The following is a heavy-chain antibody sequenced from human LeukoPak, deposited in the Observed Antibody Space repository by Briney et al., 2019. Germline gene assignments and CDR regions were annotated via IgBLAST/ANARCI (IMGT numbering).Heavy chain of an antibody. CDR3: ARNSNHYYDSSGYYPSGYYYYYMDV. D-gene: IGHD3-22*01. CDR1: GFTFSNHD. V-gene: IGHV3-7*01. J-gene: IGHJ6*03. Sequence: GGSLRLSCAASGFTFSNHDMNWVRQAPGKGLEWVANIKQDGSEKYYVDSVKGRFTISRDNAKNSLYLQMNSLRAEDTAVYYCARNSNHYYDSSGYYPSGYYYYYMDVWGKGTTVTVSS. CDR2: IKQDGSEK.